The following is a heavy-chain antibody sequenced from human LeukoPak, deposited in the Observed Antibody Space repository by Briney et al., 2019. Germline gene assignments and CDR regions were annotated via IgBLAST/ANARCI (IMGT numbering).Heavy chain of an antibody. D-gene: IGHD3-10*01. Sequence: SETLSLTCTVSGYSISTGYYWDWIRQPPGKGLEWIGTFYHGGSTYYNPSLKSRVTISVDTSKNQFSLKLSSVTAADTAVYYCARRRTYYYGSGSYYTPFWYFDYWGQGTLVTVSS. J-gene: IGHJ4*02. V-gene: IGHV4-38-2*02. CDR1: GYSISTGYY. CDR2: FYHGGST. CDR3: ARRRTYYYGSGSYYTPFWYFDY.